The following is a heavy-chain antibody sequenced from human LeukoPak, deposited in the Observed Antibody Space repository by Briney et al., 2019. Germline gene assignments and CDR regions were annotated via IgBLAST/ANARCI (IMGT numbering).Heavy chain of an antibody. V-gene: IGHV4-38-2*01. CDR1: GYSISRGYY. Sequence: PSETLSLTCAVSGYSISRGYYWGWIRQPPGKGLEWIGSIYHTGSTFYNPSLKSRVTISVDTSKNQFSLKLSSVTAADTAVYYCGVCTLNDEAFDIWGQGTMVTVSS. D-gene: IGHD1-1*01. J-gene: IGHJ3*02. CDR3: GVCTLNDEAFDI. CDR2: IYHTGST.